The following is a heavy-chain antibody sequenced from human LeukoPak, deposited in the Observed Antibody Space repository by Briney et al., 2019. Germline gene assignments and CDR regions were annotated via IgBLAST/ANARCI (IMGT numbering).Heavy chain of an antibody. D-gene: IGHD3-22*01. V-gene: IGHV4-34*01. CDR2: INHSGST. J-gene: IGHJ5*02. CDR3: ARGLYDSSGYYYPLGGHWFDP. Sequence: SETLSLTCAVYGGSFSGYYWSWIRQPPGRGREWVGEINHSGSTNYNPSLKSRVTISVDTSKTQFSLKLSSVTAAHTAVYYCARGLYDSSGYYYPLGGHWFDPWGQGPWSPSPQ. CDR1: GGSFSGYY.